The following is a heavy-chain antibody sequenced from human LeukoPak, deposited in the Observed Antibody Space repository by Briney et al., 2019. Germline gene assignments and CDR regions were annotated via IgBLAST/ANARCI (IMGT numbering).Heavy chain of an antibody. CDR1: GYTFTSYG. J-gene: IGHJ4*02. CDR2: ISAYNGNT. D-gene: IGHD3-22*01. Sequence: ASVKVSCKASGYTFTSYGISWVRQAPGQGLEWMGWISAYNGNTNYAQKLQGRVTMTTDTSTSTAYMELRSLRSDDTAAYYCARDSRNYYDSSGYRGFDYWGQGTLVTVSS. V-gene: IGHV1-18*01. CDR3: ARDSRNYYDSSGYRGFDY.